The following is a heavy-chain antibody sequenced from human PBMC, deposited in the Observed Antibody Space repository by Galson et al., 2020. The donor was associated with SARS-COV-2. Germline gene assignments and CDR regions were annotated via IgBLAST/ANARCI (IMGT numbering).Heavy chain of an antibody. CDR1: GYSFTGYY. V-gene: IGHV1-2*02. Sequence: ASVKVSCKASGYSFTGYYMHWVRQAPGQGLEWMGWINPNSGGTNYAQKFQGRVTMTRDTSISTAYMELSRLRSDDTAVYYCARDLAYDYVRGSYRYYYYYGMDVWGQGTTVTVSS. D-gene: IGHD3-16*02. J-gene: IGHJ6*02. CDR3: ARDLAYDYVRGSYRYYYYYGMDV. CDR2: INPNSGGT.